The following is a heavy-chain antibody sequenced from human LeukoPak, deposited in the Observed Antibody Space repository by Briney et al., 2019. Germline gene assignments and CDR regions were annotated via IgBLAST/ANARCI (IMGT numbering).Heavy chain of an antibody. V-gene: IGHV1-46*01. CDR2: INPSGGST. J-gene: IGHJ4*02. CDR1: GYTFTSYY. Sequence: ASVKVSCKASGYTFTSYYMHWVRQAPGQGLEWMGIINPSGGSTSYAQKFQGRVTMTRDTSTSTVYMELSSLRSEDTAVYYCAREVPGGDYLLFEYYFDYWGQGTLVTVSS. D-gene: IGHD4-17*01. CDR3: AREVPGGDYLLFEYYFDY.